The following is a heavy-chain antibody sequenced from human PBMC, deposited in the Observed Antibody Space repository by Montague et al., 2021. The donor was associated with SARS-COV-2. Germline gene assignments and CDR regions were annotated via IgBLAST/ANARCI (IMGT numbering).Heavy chain of an antibody. V-gene: IGHV4-59*08. CDR1: GGSISSFY. CDR2: ISDRGST. CDR3: ARHYSATLPAVY. D-gene: IGHD2-15*01. J-gene: IGHJ4*02. Sequence: ETLSLTCTVSGGSISSFYWSWFRQPPGKGLEWIGYISDRGSTNYNPSLTSRVTMSVDTSKNQFSLKVNSVTAADTAVYYCARHYSATLPAVYWGQGTLVTVSS.